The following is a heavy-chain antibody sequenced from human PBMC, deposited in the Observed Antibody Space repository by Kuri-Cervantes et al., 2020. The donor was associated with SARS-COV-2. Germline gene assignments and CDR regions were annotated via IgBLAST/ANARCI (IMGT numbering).Heavy chain of an antibody. V-gene: IGHV4-34*01. CDR2: INHSGGT. Sequence: ESLKISCTVSGGSIRTYYLSWIRQPPGKGLESIGEINHSGGTNHNPSLKSRVIISADTSKNQFSLKMRSVTAADTAVYYCARGLVAVVPSPVLGLGPHYYSYHVDVWGHGTTVTVSS. J-gene: IGHJ6*02. CDR1: GGSIRTYY. D-gene: IGHD2-2*01. CDR3: ARGLVAVVPSPVLGLGPHYYSYHVDV.